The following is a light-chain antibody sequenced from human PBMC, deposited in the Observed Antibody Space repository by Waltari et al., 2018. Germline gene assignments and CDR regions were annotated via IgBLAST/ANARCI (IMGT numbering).Light chain of an antibody. CDR1: SSDVGGLNR. CDR2: EVT. V-gene: IGLV2-18*02. Sequence: QSALTPPPSVSGSPGQSVTTPCPGTSSDVGGLNRVPWYQQHPGTAPRVLMYEVTNRPSGVPDRVAGSKAGNTAARIISGLQAEDEADYYCSSYTSTNTWVFGGGTKLTVL. J-gene: IGLJ3*02. CDR3: SSYTSTNTWV.